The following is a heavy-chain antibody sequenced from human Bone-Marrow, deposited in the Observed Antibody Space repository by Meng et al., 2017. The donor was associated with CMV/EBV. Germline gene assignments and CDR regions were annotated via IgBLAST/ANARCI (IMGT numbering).Heavy chain of an antibody. J-gene: IGHJ4*02. CDR3: AKDYFVVVPAAMPGH. D-gene: IGHD2-2*01. V-gene: IGHV3-23*01. CDR1: GFTFSSYA. Sequence: GESLKISCSASGFTFSSYAMSWVRQAPGKGLEWVSAISGSGGSTYYADSVKGRFTISRDNSKSTLYLQMNSLRAEDTAVYYCAKDYFVVVPAAMPGHWGQGTLVTVSS. CDR2: ISGSGGST.